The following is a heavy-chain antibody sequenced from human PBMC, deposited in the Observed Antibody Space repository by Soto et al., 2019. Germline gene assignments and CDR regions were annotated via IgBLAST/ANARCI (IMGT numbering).Heavy chain of an antibody. D-gene: IGHD6-19*01. CDR1: GFTFSDYY. CDR2: ISSSGSTI. CDR3: AREPRAGGWQNAFYFDY. Sequence: PGGSLRLSCAASGFTFSDYYMSWIRQAPGKGLEWVSYISSSGSTIYYAESVKGRFTISRDNAKNSLYLQMNSLRAEDTAVYYCAREPRAGGWQNAFYFDYWGQGTLVTVSS. V-gene: IGHV3-11*01. J-gene: IGHJ4*02.